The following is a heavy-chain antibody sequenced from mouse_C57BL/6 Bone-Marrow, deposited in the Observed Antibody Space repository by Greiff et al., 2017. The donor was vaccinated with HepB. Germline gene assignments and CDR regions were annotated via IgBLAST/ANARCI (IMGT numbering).Heavy chain of an antibody. D-gene: IGHD1-1*01. CDR3: TRTGYGSSSYYFDY. J-gene: IGHJ2*01. V-gene: IGHV5-9-1*02. CDR1: GFTFSSYA. Sequence: EVKVVESGEGLVKPGGSLKLSCAASGFTFSSYAMSWVRQTPEKRLEWVAYISSGGDYIYYADTVKGRFTISRDNARNTLYLQMSSLKSEDTAMYYCTRTGYGSSSYYFDYWGQGTTLTVSS. CDR2: ISSGGDYI.